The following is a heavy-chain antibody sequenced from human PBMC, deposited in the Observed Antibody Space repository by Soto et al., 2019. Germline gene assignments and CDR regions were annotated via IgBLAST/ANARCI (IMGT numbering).Heavy chain of an antibody. CDR1: GYSFTSYW. CDR3: AVDPYYDYYGMDV. V-gene: IGHV5-10-1*01. Sequence: LKISCKGSGYSFTSYWISWVRQMPGKGLEWMGRIDPSDSYTNYSPSFQGHVTISADKSISTAYLQWSSLKASDTAMYYCAVDPYYDYYGMDVWGQGTTVTVSS. J-gene: IGHJ6*02. CDR2: IDPSDSYT.